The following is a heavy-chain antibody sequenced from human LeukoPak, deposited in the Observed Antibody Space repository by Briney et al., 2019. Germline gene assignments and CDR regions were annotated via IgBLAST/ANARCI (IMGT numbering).Heavy chain of an antibody. Sequence: ASVKVSCKASGYPXTSYYINWVRQAPGQGLEWMGWISAYNGDTNYAQNFQGRVTMTTDTSTDTAYMELRSLRSDDTAVYYCARDVRWLRFVFDHWGQGIPVTVSS. CDR3: ARDVRWLRFVFDH. V-gene: IGHV1-18*01. CDR1: GYPXTSYY. CDR2: ISAYNGDT. J-gene: IGHJ4*02. D-gene: IGHD5-12*01.